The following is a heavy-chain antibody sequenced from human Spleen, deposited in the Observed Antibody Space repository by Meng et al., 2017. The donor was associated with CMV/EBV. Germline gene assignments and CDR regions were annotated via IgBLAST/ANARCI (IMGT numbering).Heavy chain of an antibody. CDR3: ARGGPAAYRRFDP. CDR2: MNPNSGNT. J-gene: IGHJ5*02. V-gene: IGHV1-8*01. CDR1: GYTFTSYD. Sequence: CKASGYTFTSYDINWVRQATGQGLEWMGWMNPNSGNTGYAQKFQGRVTMTRNTSMSTAYMELSSLRSEDTAVYYCARGGPAAYRRFDPWGQGTLVTVSS. D-gene: IGHD2-2*01.